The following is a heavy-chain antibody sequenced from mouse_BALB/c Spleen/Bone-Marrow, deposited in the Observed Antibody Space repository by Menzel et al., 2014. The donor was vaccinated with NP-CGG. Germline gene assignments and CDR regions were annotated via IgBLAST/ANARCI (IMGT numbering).Heavy chain of an antibody. CDR1: GSSLTTYD. V-gene: IGHV2-2*01. J-gene: IGHJ4*01. CDR3: ARRNGNFRYYAMDY. CDR2: IWSGGST. Sequence: VKLMESGPGLVQPSQSLSITCTVSGSSLTTYDVVWVRQSPGKGLEWLGVIWSGGSTDYNAAFISRLSINKDNSKSQVFFKMNNLQAYDTAIYYCARRNGNFRYYAMDYWGQGTSVTVSS. D-gene: IGHD2-1*01.